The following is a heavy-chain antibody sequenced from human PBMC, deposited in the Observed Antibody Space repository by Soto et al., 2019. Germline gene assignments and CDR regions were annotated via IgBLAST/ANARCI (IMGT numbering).Heavy chain of an antibody. CDR2: MDPNSGNT. Sequence: ASVKVSCKASGYTFTSYDINWVRQATGQGLEWMGWMDPNSGNTGYAQKFQGRVTMTRNTSISTAYMELSSLRSEDTAVYYCARVGWIQLWLLAFDIWGQGTMVTVSS. CDR1: GYTFTSYD. J-gene: IGHJ3*02. V-gene: IGHV1-8*01. CDR3: ARVGWIQLWLLAFDI. D-gene: IGHD5-18*01.